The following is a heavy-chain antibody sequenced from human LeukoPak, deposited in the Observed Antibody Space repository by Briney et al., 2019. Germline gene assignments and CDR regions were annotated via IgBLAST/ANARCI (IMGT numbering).Heavy chain of an antibody. CDR2: TYYRSKWYN. CDR3: ARDPGRAAAGTIFDY. J-gene: IGHJ4*02. CDR1: GDSVSSNNAA. Sequence: SQTLSLTFAIFGDSVSSNNAAWNWLRQSPSRGLEGLGRTYYRSKWYNDYAVSVKSRITINPDTSKNQFSLQLNSVTPEDTAVYYCARDPGRAAAGTIFDYWSQGTLVTVSS. V-gene: IGHV6-1*01. D-gene: IGHD6-13*01.